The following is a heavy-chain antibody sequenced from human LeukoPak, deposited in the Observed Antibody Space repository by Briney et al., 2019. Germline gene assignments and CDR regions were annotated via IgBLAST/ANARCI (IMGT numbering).Heavy chain of an antibody. Sequence: GGSLRLSCAASGFTFSSYGMHWVRQAPGKGLEWVAVISYDGSNEYYADSVKGRFTISRDNSKNTLYLQMNSLRAEDTAVYYCAKLVGDFDYWGQGTLVTVSS. D-gene: IGHD3-10*01. CDR2: ISYDGSNE. CDR1: GFTFSSYG. CDR3: AKLVGDFDY. J-gene: IGHJ4*02. V-gene: IGHV3-30*18.